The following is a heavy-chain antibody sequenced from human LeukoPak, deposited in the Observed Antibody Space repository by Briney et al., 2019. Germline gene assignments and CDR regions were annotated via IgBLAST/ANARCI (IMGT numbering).Heavy chain of an antibody. CDR3: ARSPPLYYGSGSLDAFDI. J-gene: IGHJ3*02. D-gene: IGHD3-10*01. CDR1: GGSISSGDYY. V-gene: IGHV4-30-4*08. CDR2: IYYSGST. Sequence: PSETLSLTCTVSGGSISSGDYYWNWIRQHPGKGLEWIGYIYYSGSTYYNPSLKSRVTISVDRSKNQFSLKLSSVTAADTAVYYCARSPPLYYGSGSLDAFDIWGQGTMVTVSS.